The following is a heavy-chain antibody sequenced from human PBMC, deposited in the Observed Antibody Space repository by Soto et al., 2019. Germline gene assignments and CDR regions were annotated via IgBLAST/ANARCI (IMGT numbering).Heavy chain of an antibody. D-gene: IGHD6-13*01. J-gene: IGHJ6*02. CDR2: INPNSGGT. V-gene: IGHV1-2*04. CDR3: ARDRERTGSSWYGDYYGMDV. CDR1: GYTFTGYY. Sequence: ASVKVSCKASGYTFTGYYMHWVRQAPGQGLEWMGWINPNSGGTNYARKFQGWVTMTRDTSISTAYMELSRLRSDDTAVYYCARDRERTGSSWYGDYYGMDVWGQGTTVTVS.